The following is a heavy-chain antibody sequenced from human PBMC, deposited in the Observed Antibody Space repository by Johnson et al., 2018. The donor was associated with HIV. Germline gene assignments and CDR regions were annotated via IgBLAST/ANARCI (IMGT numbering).Heavy chain of an antibody. CDR2: ISYDGSNK. D-gene: IGHD6-6*01. CDR1: GFTFSSYG. J-gene: IGHJ3*02. V-gene: IGHV3-30*03. CDR3: APIAAAAFDI. Sequence: HVQLVESGGGVVQPGRSLRLSCAASGFTFSSYGMHWVRQAPGKGLEWVAVISYDGSNKYYADSVKGRFTISRDNSKNTLYLQMNSLRAEDTAVYYCAPIAAAAFDIWGQGTMVTVSS.